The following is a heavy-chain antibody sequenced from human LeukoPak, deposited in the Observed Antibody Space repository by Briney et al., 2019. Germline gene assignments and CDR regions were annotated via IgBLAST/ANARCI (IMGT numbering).Heavy chain of an antibody. J-gene: IGHJ4*02. V-gene: IGHV4-39*01. Sequence: ASEPLSLTCTVSGGSISSSSYYWGWIRQPPGKGLEWIGSIYYSGSTYYNPSLKSRVTISVDTSKNQFSLKLSSVTAADTAVYYCASLTYYDFWSGYYTNFDYWGQGTLVTVSS. CDR3: ASLTYYDFWSGYYTNFDY. CDR2: IYYSGST. CDR1: GGSISSSSYY. D-gene: IGHD3-3*01.